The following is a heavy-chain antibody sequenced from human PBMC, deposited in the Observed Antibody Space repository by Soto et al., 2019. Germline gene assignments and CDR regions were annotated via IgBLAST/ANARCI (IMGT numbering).Heavy chain of an antibody. CDR1: GGSISSGGYY. Sequence: QVQLQESGPGLVKPSQTLSLTCTVSGGSISSGGYYWRWVRQHPGKGLEWIGYIYYSGSTYYNPSLKSRVTISVDTSKNQFSLKLSSVTAADTAVYYCHINHFAYGMDVWGQGTTVTVSS. CDR3: HINHFAYGMDV. J-gene: IGHJ6*02. V-gene: IGHV4-31*03. CDR2: IYYSGST. D-gene: IGHD2-21*01.